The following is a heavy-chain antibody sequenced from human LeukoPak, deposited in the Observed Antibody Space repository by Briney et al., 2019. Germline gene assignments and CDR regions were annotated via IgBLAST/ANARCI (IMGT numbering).Heavy chain of an antibody. Sequence: SVKVSCKASGGTFSSYAISWVRQAPGQGLEWMGRIIPIFGTADYAQKFQGRVTITTDESTSTAYMELSSLRSEDTAVYYCARGGSSGFDYWGQGTLVTVSS. CDR1: GGTFSSYA. J-gene: IGHJ4*02. V-gene: IGHV1-69*05. D-gene: IGHD3-22*01. CDR3: ARGGSSGFDY. CDR2: IIPIFGTA.